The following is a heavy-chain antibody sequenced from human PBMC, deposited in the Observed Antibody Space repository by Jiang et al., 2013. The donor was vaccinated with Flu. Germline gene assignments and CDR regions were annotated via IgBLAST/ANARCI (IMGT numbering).Heavy chain of an antibody. CDR3: ARGFVFDL. Sequence: QLVESGGGVVQPGRSLRLSCAASGFTFSSYAMHWVRQAPGKGLEWVAVISYDGSNKYYADSVKGRFTISRDNSKNTLYLQMNSLRAEDTAVYYCARGFVFDLWGRGTLVTVSS. V-gene: IGHV3-30*01. J-gene: IGHJ2*01. CDR1: GFTFSSYA. CDR2: ISYDGSNK.